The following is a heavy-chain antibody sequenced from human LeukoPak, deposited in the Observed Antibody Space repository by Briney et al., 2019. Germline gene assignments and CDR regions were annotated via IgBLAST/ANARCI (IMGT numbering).Heavy chain of an antibody. CDR1: GGSISSYY. CDR2: IYTSGST. CDR3: ARTPDHYYDSSGYYSTPFDY. D-gene: IGHD3-22*01. J-gene: IGHJ4*02. Sequence: SETLSLTRTVSGGSISSYYWSWIRQPAGKGLEWIGRIYTSGSTNYNPSLKSRVTMSVDTSKNQSSLKLSSVTAADTAVYYCARTPDHYYDSSGYYSTPFDYWGQGTLVTVSS. V-gene: IGHV4-4*07.